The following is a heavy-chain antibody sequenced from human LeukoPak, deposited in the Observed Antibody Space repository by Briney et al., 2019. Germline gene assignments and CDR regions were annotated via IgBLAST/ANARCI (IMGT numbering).Heavy chain of an antibody. CDR3: AKDIAAAVAYYFDS. V-gene: IGHV3-9*01. D-gene: IGHD6-13*01. CDR2: ITWNSGSI. J-gene: IGHJ4*02. CDR1: GFTFSSYA. Sequence: PGRSLRLSCAASGFTFSSYAMHWVRQAPGKGLQWVSGITWNSGSIAYADSVKGRFTISRDNAKNSLYLQMNSLRAEDTALYYCAKDIAAAVAYYFDSWGQGTLVTVSS.